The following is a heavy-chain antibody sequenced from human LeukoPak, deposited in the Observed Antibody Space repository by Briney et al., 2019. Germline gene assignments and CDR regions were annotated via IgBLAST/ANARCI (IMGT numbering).Heavy chain of an antibody. V-gene: IGHV3-33*06. J-gene: IGHJ5*01. Sequence: GRSLRLSCAASGFTFSSYGMHWVRQAPGKGLEWVAVIWYDGSNEYRTHSVKGRFTISRDNSKNTLYLQMNSLRAEDTALYYCAKDIQAANCGQRGILADS. CDR1: GFTFSSYG. D-gene: IGHD5-18*01. CDR3: AKDIQAANCGQRGILADS. CDR2: IWYDGSNE.